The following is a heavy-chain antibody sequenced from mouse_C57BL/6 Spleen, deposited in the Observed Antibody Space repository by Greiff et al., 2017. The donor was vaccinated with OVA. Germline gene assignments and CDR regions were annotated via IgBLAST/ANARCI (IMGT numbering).Heavy chain of an antibody. CDR1: GYTFPSYW. Sequence: EVQLQQSGTVLARPGASVKMSCKTSGYTFPSYWMHWVKQRPGQGLEWIGAIYPGNSDTSYNQKFKGKAKMNAVTSASTAYMERSSRTNEDSAVYYWTADKTAQALFAYWGQGTLVTVSA. CDR3: TADKTAQALFAY. CDR2: IYPGNSDT. J-gene: IGHJ3*01. V-gene: IGHV1-5*01. D-gene: IGHD3-2*02.